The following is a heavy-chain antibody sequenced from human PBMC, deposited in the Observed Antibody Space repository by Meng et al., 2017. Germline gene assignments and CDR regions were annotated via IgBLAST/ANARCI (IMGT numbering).Heavy chain of an antibody. V-gene: IGHV4-4*02. CDR3: ARAGVGYYDSSGPYSY. CDR2: IYHSGST. Sequence: QVQLPGSGPGLGKPSGTLSLTCAVSGCSISSSNWWSWVRQPPGKGLEWIGEIYHSGSTNYNPSLKSRVTISVDKSKNQFSLKLSSVTAADTAVYYCARAGVGYYDSSGPYSYWGQGTLVTVSS. CDR1: GCSISSSNW. D-gene: IGHD3-22*01. J-gene: IGHJ4*02.